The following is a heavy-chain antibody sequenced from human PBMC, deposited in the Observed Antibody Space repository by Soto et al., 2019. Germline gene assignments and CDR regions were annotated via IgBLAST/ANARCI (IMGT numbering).Heavy chain of an antibody. D-gene: IGHD2-15*01. CDR3: ASDLLGSCSGGTCCEASFEP. CDR2: IIPIFGTA. CDR1: GGTFSSYA. V-gene: IGHV1-69*06. J-gene: IGHJ1*01. Sequence: GASVKVSCKASGGTFSSYAISWLRQAPGQGLDLMGGIIPIFGTANYAQKFQGRVTITSHKSTNTAYMELSSLRSAETAVYYCASDLLGSCSGGTCCEASFEPWGPCTVVKVSS.